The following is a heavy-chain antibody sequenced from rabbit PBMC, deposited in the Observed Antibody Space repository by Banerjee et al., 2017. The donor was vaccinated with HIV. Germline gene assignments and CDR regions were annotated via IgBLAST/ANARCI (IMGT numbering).Heavy chain of an antibody. CDR2: IDPVFGST. D-gene: IGHD6-1*01. J-gene: IGHJ4*01. Sequence: QEQLVESGGGLVQPGGSLKLSCKASGFDFSSYGVSWVRQAPGKGLEWIGYIDPVFGSTIYASWVNGRFTISSHNAQNTLYLQLNSLTAADTATYFCARDWAGYAGYGYATDNLWGQGTLVTVS. CDR3: ARDWAGYAGYGYATDNL. CDR1: GFDFSSYG. V-gene: IGHV1S47*01.